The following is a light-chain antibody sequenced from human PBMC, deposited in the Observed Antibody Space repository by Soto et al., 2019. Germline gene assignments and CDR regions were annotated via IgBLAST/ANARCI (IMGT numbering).Light chain of an antibody. V-gene: IGLV2-8*01. Sequence: QSVLTQPPSASGSPGQSVTISCTGASNDVGTYNYVSWYQQHPGNAPKLMIYEVTKRPSGVPDRFSGSKSGNTASLTVSGLQSDDEADYYCSSYAGTNIVLFGGGTQLTVL. CDR1: SNDVGTYNY. J-gene: IGLJ2*01. CDR3: SSYAGTNIVL. CDR2: EVT.